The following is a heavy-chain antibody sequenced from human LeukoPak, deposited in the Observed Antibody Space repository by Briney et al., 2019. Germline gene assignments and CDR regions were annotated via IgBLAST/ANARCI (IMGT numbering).Heavy chain of an antibody. D-gene: IGHD3-22*01. V-gene: IGHV4-61*08. CDR1: GASVGSAGYY. CDR3: ARGRPYYYDSSGYYYGVGYYYMDV. Sequence: TSETLSLTCTVSGASVGSAGYYWSWIRQPPGGGLEWIGEINHSGSTYYNPSLKSRVTISVDTSKNQFSLKLSSVTAADTAVYYCARGRPYYYDSSGYYYGVGYYYMDVWGKGTTVTVSS. J-gene: IGHJ6*03. CDR2: INHSGST.